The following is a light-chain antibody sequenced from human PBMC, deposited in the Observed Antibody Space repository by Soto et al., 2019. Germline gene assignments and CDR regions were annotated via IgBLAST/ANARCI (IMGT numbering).Light chain of an antibody. J-gene: IGLJ2*01. V-gene: IGLV1-51*01. CDR2: DNN. Sequence: QSVLTQPPSVSAAPGQKVTISCSGSSSNIGNNYVSWYQQLPGTAPKLLIYDNNKRPSGIPDRFSGSKSGTSATLGITGLQTGDEADYYCGTWDSSPPNVVFGGGTKVTVL. CDR1: SSNIGNNY. CDR3: GTWDSSPPNVV.